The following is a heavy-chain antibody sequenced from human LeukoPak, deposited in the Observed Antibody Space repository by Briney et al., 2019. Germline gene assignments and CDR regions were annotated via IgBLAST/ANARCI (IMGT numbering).Heavy chain of an antibody. CDR3: ASIAATHLVYYFDY. J-gene: IGHJ4*02. CDR1: GYTFTNYG. D-gene: IGHD2-15*01. Sequence: ASVKVSCKASGYTFTNYGISWVRQAPGQGLEWMGWISAYNGDTNYAQKIQGRVTMTTDTSTSTAYMELRSLRSDDTAVYFCASIAATHLVYYFDYWAQGTLVTVSS. CDR2: ISAYNGDT. V-gene: IGHV1-18*01.